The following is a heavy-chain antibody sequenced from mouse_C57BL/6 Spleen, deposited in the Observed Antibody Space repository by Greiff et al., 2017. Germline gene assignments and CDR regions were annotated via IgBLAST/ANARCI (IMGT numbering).Heavy chain of an antibody. V-gene: IGHV5-12*01. CDR2: ISNGGGST. Sequence: EVQLQQSGGGLVQPGGSLKLSCAASGFTFSDYYMYWVRQTPEKRLEWVAYISNGGGSTYYPDTVKGRFTISRDNAKNTLYLQVSRLKSEDTAMYYGARPPITTVVEGYFDVWGTGTTVTVSS. J-gene: IGHJ1*03. D-gene: IGHD1-1*01. CDR1: GFTFSDYY. CDR3: ARPPITTVVEGYFDV.